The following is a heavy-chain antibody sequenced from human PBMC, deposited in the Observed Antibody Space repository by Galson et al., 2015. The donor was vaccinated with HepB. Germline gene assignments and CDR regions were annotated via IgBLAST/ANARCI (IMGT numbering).Heavy chain of an antibody. Sequence: SLRLSCAASGFTFSSYAMNWVRQAPGKGLEWVSDISYSGGSTYYADSVKGRFTISRDNSKNTLYLRMNSLRAEDTAVYYCAKGSRSAGVTAFFDSWGQGTLVTVSS. CDR2: ISYSGGST. V-gene: IGHV3-23*01. D-gene: IGHD6-13*01. CDR1: GFTFSSYA. CDR3: AKGSRSAGVTAFFDS. J-gene: IGHJ4*02.